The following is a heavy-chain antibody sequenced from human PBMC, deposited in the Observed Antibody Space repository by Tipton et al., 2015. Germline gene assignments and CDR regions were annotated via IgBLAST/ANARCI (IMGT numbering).Heavy chain of an antibody. Sequence: TLSLTCTVSGGSIRTSYWVWIRQPPGKGLEWIGSISHSGNPYYNPSLKSRVTMSRDTSKNQFSLKLTSVTAADTAVYYCAREGTGTIGFGWFDPWGQGTLVTGSS. CDR3: AREGTGTIGFGWFDP. D-gene: IGHD1-7*01. CDR2: ISHSGNP. J-gene: IGHJ5*02. V-gene: IGHV4-38-2*02. CDR1: GGSIRTSY.